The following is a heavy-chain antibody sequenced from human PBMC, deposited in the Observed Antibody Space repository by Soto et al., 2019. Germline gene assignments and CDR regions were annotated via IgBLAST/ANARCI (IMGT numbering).Heavy chain of an antibody. D-gene: IGHD2-8*02. Sequence: QVQLVQSGAEVKKPGASVKVSCKASGYTFINYYIHWVRQAPGHGLEWMAIINPTGGSTNYAQKFQGRLTLTMDTSTTKGDMELSSLTSEDTAIYYCARRLAAGDVWGQGTLVTVSS. J-gene: IGHJ4*02. CDR1: GYTFINYY. CDR2: INPTGGST. CDR3: ARRLAAGDV. V-gene: IGHV1-46*01.